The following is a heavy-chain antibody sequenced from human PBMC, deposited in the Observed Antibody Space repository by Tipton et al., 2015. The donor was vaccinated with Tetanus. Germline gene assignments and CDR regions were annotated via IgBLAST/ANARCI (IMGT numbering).Heavy chain of an antibody. V-gene: IGHV4-30-4*08. CDR3: ARATPSGSYFVRYYSMDV. J-gene: IGHJ6*02. D-gene: IGHD3-22*01. CDR1: GGSVNSDDYY. Sequence: LRLSCTVSGGSVNSDDYYWTWIRQPPGKGLEWIGYVSDSGSTYSNPSLRSRIIISVDTSKNQFSLILSSVTAADTAVYYCARATPSGSYFVRYYSMDVWGQGTTVVVSS. CDR2: VSDSGST.